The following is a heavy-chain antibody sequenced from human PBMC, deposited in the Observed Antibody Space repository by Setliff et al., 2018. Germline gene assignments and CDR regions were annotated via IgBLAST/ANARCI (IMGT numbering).Heavy chain of an antibody. J-gene: IGHJ6*03. CDR1: GGTFSDYY. CDR2: VNHRGST. V-gene: IGHV4-34*01. Sequence: SETLSLTCAAYGGTFSDYYWTWIRQPPGKGLEWVGEVNHRGSTNYNPSLKSRVTISVDTSKNQFSLNLTSVTAADTAVYYCARVSGFQYMDVWGKGTTVTVSS. CDR3: ARVSGFQYMDV. D-gene: IGHD3-3*01.